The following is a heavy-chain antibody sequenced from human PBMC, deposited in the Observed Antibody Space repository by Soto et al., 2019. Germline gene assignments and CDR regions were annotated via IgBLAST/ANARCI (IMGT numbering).Heavy chain of an antibody. CDR3: ARGGRLTTAGLGFDY. CDR1: GYTFTSYG. D-gene: IGHD4-17*01. J-gene: IGHJ4*02. CDR2: ISAYNGNT. Sequence: GASVKVSCKASGYTFTSYGISWVRQAPGQGLEWMGWISAYNGNTNYAQKLQGRVTMTTDTSTSTAYMELRSLRSDDTAVYYCARGGRLTTAGLGFDYWGQGTLVTVYS. V-gene: IGHV1-18*01.